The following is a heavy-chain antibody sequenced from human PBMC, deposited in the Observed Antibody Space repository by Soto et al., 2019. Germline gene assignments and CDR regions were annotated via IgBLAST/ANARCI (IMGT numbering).Heavy chain of an antibody. V-gene: IGHV1-8*01. J-gene: IGHJ4*02. CDR2: MNPNSGNT. CDR3: ARGPRNRAIAARPDY. Sequence: QVQLVQSGAEVKKPGASVKVSCKASGYTFTSYDINWVRQATGQGLEWMGWMNPNSGNTGYAQKFQGRVTMTRNTSXXTAYMELSSLRSEDTAVYYCARGPRNRAIAARPDYWGQGTLVTVSS. D-gene: IGHD6-6*01. CDR1: GYTFTSYD.